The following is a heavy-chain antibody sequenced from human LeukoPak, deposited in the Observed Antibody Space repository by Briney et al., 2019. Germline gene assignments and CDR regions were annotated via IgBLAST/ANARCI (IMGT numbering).Heavy chain of an antibody. CDR1: GVSFSGYY. Sequence: PSETLSLTCAVYGVSFSGYYWSWIRQPPGKGLEWVGEINHSGSTNYNPSLKSRVTISVDTSNNQFSLKLSSVTEADTAVYYCARMGLSSSWYLGWWFDPWGQGTLVTVSS. V-gene: IGHV4-34*01. D-gene: IGHD6-13*01. CDR3: ARMGLSSSWYLGWWFDP. J-gene: IGHJ5*02. CDR2: INHSGST.